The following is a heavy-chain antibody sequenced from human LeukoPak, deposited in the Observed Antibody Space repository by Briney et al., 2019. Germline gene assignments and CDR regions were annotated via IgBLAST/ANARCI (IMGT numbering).Heavy chain of an antibody. CDR2: IYSGGST. CDR1: GFTVSSNY. CDR3: AKRGAEVGTTVAPGDY. J-gene: IGHJ4*02. Sequence: GGSLRLSCAASGFTVSSNYMSWVRQAPGKGLEWVSVIYSGGSTYYADSVKGRFTISRDNSKNTLYLQINSLRAEDTAVYYCAKRGAEVGTTVAPGDYWGQGTLLTVSS. V-gene: IGHV3-66*04. D-gene: IGHD1-26*01.